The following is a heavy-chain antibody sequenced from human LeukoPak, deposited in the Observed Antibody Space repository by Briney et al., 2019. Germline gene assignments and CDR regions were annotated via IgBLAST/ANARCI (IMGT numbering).Heavy chain of an antibody. CDR2: IIPIFGTA. CDR3: ARFDYYGSGRESSYRFDP. D-gene: IGHD3-10*01. V-gene: IGHV1-69*05. J-gene: IGHJ5*02. CDR1: GGTFSSYA. Sequence: SVKVSCKASGGTFSSYAISWVRQAPGRGLEWMGGIIPIFGTANYAQKFQGRVTITTDESTSTAYMELSSLRSEDTAVYYCARFDYYGSGRESSYRFDPWGQGTLVTVSS.